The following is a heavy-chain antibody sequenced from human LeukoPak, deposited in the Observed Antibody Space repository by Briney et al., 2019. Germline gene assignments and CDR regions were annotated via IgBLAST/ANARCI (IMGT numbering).Heavy chain of an antibody. Sequence: GGSLRLSCAASGFTFTTFSMNWVRQAPGKGLEWISYISSSGTTIYYADSLKGRFTVSRDNARNSLYLQMNSLRDEDTAVYYCARDPMLHSDTIHYYYYGMDVWGQGTTVTVSS. CDR2: ISSSGTTI. V-gene: IGHV3-48*02. J-gene: IGHJ6*02. CDR3: ARDPMLHSDTIHYYYYGMDV. D-gene: IGHD2-21*01. CDR1: GFTFTTFS.